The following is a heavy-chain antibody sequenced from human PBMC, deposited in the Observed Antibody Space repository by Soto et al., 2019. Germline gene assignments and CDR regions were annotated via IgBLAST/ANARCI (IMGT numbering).Heavy chain of an antibody. CDR1: GFTFSSYG. V-gene: IGHV3-30*18. CDR2: ISYDGSNK. Sequence: GGSLRLSCAASGFTFSSYGMHWVRQAPGKGLEWVAVISYDGSNKYYADSVKGRFTISRDNSKNTLYLQMNSLRAEDTAVYYCAKGGSPFVVVTAMMDYWGQGTLVTVSS. D-gene: IGHD2-21*02. CDR3: AKGGSPFVVVTAMMDY. J-gene: IGHJ4*02.